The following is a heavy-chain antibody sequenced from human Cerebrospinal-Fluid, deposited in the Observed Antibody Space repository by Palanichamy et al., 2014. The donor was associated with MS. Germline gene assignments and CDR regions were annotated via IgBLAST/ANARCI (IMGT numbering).Heavy chain of an antibody. CDR3: ARGDSSGSTGYYEYGIDV. CDR2: INHDGSA. J-gene: IGHJ6*02. Sequence: QVQLQQWGAGLVKTSETLSLTCAVYGESLSDYYWSWIRQPPGKGLEWIGEINHDGSAIRNPSLKSRVTISADKNQFSLRLTSVTAADTAVYYCARGDSSGSTGYYEYGIDVWGQGTTVIVSS. CDR1: GESLSDYY. V-gene: IGHV4-34*01. D-gene: IGHD3-3*01.